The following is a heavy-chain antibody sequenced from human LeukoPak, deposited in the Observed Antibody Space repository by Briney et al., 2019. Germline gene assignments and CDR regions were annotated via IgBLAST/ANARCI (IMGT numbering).Heavy chain of an antibody. V-gene: IGHV4-59*01. CDR3: ARARTGDSPHDAFDI. Sequence: PSETLSLTCAVYGGSFSGYYWSWIRQPPGKGLEWIGYIYYSGSTNYNPSLKSRVTISVDTSKNQFSLKLSSVTAADTAVYYCARARTGDSPHDAFDIWGQGTMVTVSS. J-gene: IGHJ3*02. CDR2: IYYSGST. CDR1: GGSFSGYY. D-gene: IGHD7-27*01.